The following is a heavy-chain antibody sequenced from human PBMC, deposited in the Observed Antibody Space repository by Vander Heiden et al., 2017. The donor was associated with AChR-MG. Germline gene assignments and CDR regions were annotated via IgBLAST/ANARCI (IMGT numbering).Heavy chain of an antibody. CDR1: GGSISSYY. CDR2: IYTSGST. V-gene: IGHV4-4*07. J-gene: IGHJ5*02. CDR3: ARDRVGATLRRMGWFDP. Sequence: QVQLQESVPGLVKPSETLSLTCTVSGGSISSYYWSWIRQPAGKGLEWIGRIYTSGSTNYNPSLKSRVTMSVDTSKNQFSLKLSSVTAADTAAYYCARDRVGATLRRMGWFDPWGQGTLVTVSS. D-gene: IGHD1-26*01.